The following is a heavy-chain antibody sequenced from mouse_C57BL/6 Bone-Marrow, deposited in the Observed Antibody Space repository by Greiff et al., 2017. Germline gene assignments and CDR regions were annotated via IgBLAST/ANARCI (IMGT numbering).Heavy chain of an antibody. D-gene: IGHD1-1*01. CDR3: ARDTTVVARYWYFDV. Sequence: DVKLQESGPELVKPGASVKIPCKASGYTFTDYNMDWVKQSHGKSLEWIGDINPNNGGTIYNQKFKGKATLTVDKSSSTAYMELRSLTSEDTAVYYCARDTTVVARYWYFDVWGTGTTVTVSS. V-gene: IGHV1-18*01. CDR2: INPNNGGT. CDR1: GYTFTDYN. J-gene: IGHJ1*03.